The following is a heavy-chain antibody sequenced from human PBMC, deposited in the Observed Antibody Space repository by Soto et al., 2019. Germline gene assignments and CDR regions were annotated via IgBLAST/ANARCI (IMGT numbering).Heavy chain of an antibody. J-gene: IGHJ6*02. CDR2: INPSGGST. Sequence: RASVKVSCKASGYTFTSYYMHWVRQAPGQGLEWMGIINPSGGSTSYAQKFQGRVTMTRDTSTSTVYMELSSLRSEDTAVYYCARVVNTAMVLNYYYYYGMDVWGQGTTVTVSS. CDR1: GYTFTSYY. CDR3: ARVVNTAMVLNYYYYYGMDV. V-gene: IGHV1-46*01. D-gene: IGHD5-18*01.